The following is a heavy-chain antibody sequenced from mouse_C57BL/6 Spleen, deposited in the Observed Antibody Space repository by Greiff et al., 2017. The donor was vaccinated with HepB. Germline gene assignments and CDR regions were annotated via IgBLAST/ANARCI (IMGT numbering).Heavy chain of an antibody. D-gene: IGHD2-2*01. CDR3: ARGGEGYDLMDY. V-gene: IGHV1-69*01. Sequence: QVQLQQPGAELVMPGASVKLSCKASGYTFTSYWMHWVKQRPGQGLEWIGEIDPSDSYTNYNQKFKGKSTLTVDKSSSTAYMQLSSLTSEDSAVYDCARGGEGYDLMDYWGQGTSVTVSS. CDR1: GYTFTSYW. J-gene: IGHJ4*01. CDR2: IDPSDSYT.